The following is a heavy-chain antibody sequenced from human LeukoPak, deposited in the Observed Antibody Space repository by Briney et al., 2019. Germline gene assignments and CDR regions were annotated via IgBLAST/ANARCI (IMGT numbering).Heavy chain of an antibody. CDR3: VRGGSKAAATFDF. D-gene: IGHD2-2*01. CDR1: GFSISTYY. Sequence: PSETLSLTCTVSGFSISTYYWSWIRQPAGKGLEWIGQIHSSGSTYYNPSLKSRLTMSGDTSKNQFSLKLSSVTAADTAVYYCVRGGSKAAATFDFWGQGTLVTVSS. J-gene: IGHJ4*02. CDR2: IHSSGST. V-gene: IGHV4-4*07.